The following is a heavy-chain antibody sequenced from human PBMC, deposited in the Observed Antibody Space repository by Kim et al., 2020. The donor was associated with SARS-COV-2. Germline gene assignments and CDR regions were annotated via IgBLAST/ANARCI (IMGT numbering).Heavy chain of an antibody. CDR2: IYYSGST. D-gene: IGHD6-19*01. J-gene: IGHJ4*02. CDR1: GGSISSSSYY. V-gene: IGHV4-39*01. Sequence: SETLSLTCTVSGGSISSSSYYWGWIRQPPGKGLEWIGSIYYSGSTYYNPSLKSRVTISVDTSKNQFSLKLSSVTAADTAVYYCARLGSSGWYYFDYWGQGTLVTVSS. CDR3: ARLGSSGWYYFDY.